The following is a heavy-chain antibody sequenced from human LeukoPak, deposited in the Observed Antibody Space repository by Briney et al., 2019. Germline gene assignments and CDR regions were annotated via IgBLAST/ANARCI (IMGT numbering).Heavy chain of an antibody. V-gene: IGHV3-66*01. CDR3: ARGPTVQEDLDY. CDR2: IYSGGST. Sequence: GGSLRLSCAASGITVSSNDMSWVRQAPGKGLEWVSVIYSGGSTYYADSVKGRFTISRDISKTTLYLQMNSLRAEDTAVYYCARGPTVQEDLDYWGQGTLVTVSS. CDR1: GITVSSND. J-gene: IGHJ4*02.